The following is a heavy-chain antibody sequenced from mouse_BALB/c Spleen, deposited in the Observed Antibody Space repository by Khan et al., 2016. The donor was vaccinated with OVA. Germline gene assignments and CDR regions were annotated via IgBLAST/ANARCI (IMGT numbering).Heavy chain of an antibody. CDR1: GYTFTTYW. J-gene: IGHJ2*01. CDR3: TRDRIDY. CDR2: INPTSGYT. Sequence: VQLQQSGAELAKPGASVKMSCKASGYTFTTYWMHWVKQRPGQGLEWIGDINPTSGYTDYNERFKDKATLSADKSSSTAYMQLSSLTSEDSAVYYCTRDRIDYWRQGTTPTVSS. V-gene: IGHV1-7*01.